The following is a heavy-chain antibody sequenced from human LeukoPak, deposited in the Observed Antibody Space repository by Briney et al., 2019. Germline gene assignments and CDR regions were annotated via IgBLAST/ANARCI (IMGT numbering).Heavy chain of an antibody. J-gene: IGHJ6*02. CDR2: IWFDGSKK. CDR1: GLTFSSYG. V-gene: IGHV3-33*06. CDR3: AKERGTYGDSFYYYYGMDV. D-gene: IGHD4-17*01. Sequence: PGGSLRLSCAASGLTFSSYGMHWVRQAPGEGLEWVAVIWFDGSKKYYVDSVKGRFTISRDNSRSTLYLQMNSLRTEDSAVYYCAKERGTYGDSFYYYYGMDVWGQGTTVTVSS.